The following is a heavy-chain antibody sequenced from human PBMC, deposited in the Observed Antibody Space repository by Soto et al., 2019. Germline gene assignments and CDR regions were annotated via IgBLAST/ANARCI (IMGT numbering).Heavy chain of an antibody. CDR1: SDSSITHN. Sequence: QVQQQESGPGLVKPSETLALTCTVSSDSSITHNWSWIRQTPGKGLEWIGYIYKTGGTSYNPSLKTRVSISMDTSTNQLSLKLSSVTAADTDVYYCVRQGIGNVHGLVDVWGQGTTVTVSS. CDR3: VRQGIGNVHGLVDV. J-gene: IGHJ6*02. CDR2: IYKTGGT. V-gene: IGHV4-59*08. D-gene: IGHD1-1*01.